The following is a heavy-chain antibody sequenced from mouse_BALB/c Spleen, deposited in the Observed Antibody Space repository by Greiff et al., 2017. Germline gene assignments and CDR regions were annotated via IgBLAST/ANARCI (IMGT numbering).Heavy chain of an antibody. CDR1: GYTFTSYW. CDR3: TRHNQGTLDY. J-gene: IGHJ2*01. Sequence: LQQPGSELVRPGASVKLSCKASGYTFTSYWMHWVKQRPGQGLEWIGNIYPGSGSTNYDEKFKSKATLTVDTSSSTAYMQLSSLTSEDSAVYYCTRHNQGTLDYWGQGTTLTVSS. V-gene: IGHV1S22*01. D-gene: IGHD1-3*01. CDR2: IYPGSGST.